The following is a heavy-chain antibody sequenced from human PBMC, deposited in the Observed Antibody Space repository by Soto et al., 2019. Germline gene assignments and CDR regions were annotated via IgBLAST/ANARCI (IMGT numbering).Heavy chain of an antibody. D-gene: IGHD1-26*01. CDR2: INPSGGST. CDR3: AREGLGAQVPFDP. V-gene: IGHV1-46*01. CDR1: GYTFTSYY. Sequence: GASVKVSCKASGYTFTSYYMHWVRQAPGQGLEWMGIINPSGGSTSYAQKFQGRVTMTRDTSTSTVYMELSSLRSEDTAVYYCAREGLGAQVPFDPWGQGTLVTVS. J-gene: IGHJ5*02.